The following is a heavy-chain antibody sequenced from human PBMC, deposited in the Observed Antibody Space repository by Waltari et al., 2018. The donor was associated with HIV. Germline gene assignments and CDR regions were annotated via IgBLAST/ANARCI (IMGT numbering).Heavy chain of an antibody. J-gene: IGHJ6*02. D-gene: IGHD6-25*01. CDR1: GYTFTKYG. Sequence: QVQLAQTGAEVKTTGASVKASCKITGYTFTKYGLTRVRQAPGQGLEWMGWINTYNGNTNYAQKFQDRVTMTTDTSTSTVFMDLRSLRSDDTAVYYCARYGADLYSSAHYYYSGLDVWGQGTTVTVSS. CDR2: INTYNGNT. V-gene: IGHV1-18*01. CDR3: ARYGADLYSSAHYYYSGLDV.